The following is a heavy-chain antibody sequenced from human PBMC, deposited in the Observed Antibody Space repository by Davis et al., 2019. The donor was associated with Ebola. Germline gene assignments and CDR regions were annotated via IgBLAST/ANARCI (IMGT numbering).Heavy chain of an antibody. D-gene: IGHD6-19*01. J-gene: IGHJ4*02. CDR2: IKQDGSEK. CDR1: GFTFSSYW. Sequence: GGSLRLSCAASGFTFSSYWMSWVRQAPGKGLEWVANIKQDGSEKYYVDSVKGRFTISRDNAKNSLYLQMNSLRAEDTAVYYCARHTASSGWPVPDYWGQGTLVTVSS. CDR3: ARHTASSGWPVPDY. V-gene: IGHV3-7*01.